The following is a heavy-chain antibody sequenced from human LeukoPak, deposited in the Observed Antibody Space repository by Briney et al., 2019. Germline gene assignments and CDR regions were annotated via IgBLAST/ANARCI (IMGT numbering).Heavy chain of an antibody. CDR3: ARSLPGVWPHFDY. Sequence: SQTLSFTCTVSGDSIRSHFWSWIRQPPGKGLEWIGYIDYSGSTNYNPSLKSRVTISADTSKNQFSLKLSSVTAADTAVYYCARSLPGVWPHFDYWGQGTQVTVSS. D-gene: IGHD2-21*01. CDR2: IDYSGST. J-gene: IGHJ4*01. V-gene: IGHV4-59*11. CDR1: GDSIRSHF.